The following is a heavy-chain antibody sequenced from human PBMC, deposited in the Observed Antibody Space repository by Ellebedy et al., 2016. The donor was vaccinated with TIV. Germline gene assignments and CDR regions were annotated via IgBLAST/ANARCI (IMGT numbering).Heavy chain of an antibody. CDR2: ISYDGSNK. CDR3: ARKLVNY. Sequence: GESLKISCAVSGFTFGSFGMHWVRQAPGKGLEWVAVISYDGSNKYYADSVKGRFTISRDNAKNSLYLQMNSLRAEDTAVYYCARKLVNYWGQGTLVTVSS. CDR1: GFTFGSFG. V-gene: IGHV3-33*05. D-gene: IGHD3-9*01. J-gene: IGHJ4*02.